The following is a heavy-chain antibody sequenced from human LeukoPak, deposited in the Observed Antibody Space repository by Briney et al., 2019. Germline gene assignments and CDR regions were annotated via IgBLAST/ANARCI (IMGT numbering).Heavy chain of an antibody. J-gene: IGHJ6*03. D-gene: IGHD5-18*01. Sequence: GGSLRLSCAASGFTFSSYAMHWVRQAPGKELEYVSAISSNGGSTYYANSVKGRFTISRDNSKNTLYPQMGSLRAEDMAVYYCARDEVDTAMVRSGYYYYMDVWGKGTTVTISS. V-gene: IGHV3-64*01. CDR3: ARDEVDTAMVRSGYYYYMDV. CDR2: ISSNGGST. CDR1: GFTFSSYA.